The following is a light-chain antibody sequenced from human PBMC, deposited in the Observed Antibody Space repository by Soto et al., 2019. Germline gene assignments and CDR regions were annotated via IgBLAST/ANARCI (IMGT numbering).Light chain of an antibody. CDR1: QSVSSNY. CDR3: QQYGSSGT. Sequence: TVITQSPSTLPLSQRETATLSCRASQSVSSNYVAWFHQKPGQAPRLIIYGASSRATGVPDRFSASGSGTDFTLTISRLEPEDFAVYYCQQYGSSGTFGQGSKVDIK. J-gene: IGKJ1*01. CDR2: GAS. V-gene: IGKV3-20*01.